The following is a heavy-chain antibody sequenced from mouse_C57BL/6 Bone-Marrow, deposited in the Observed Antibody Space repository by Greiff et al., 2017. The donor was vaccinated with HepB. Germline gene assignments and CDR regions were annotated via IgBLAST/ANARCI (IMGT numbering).Heavy chain of an antibody. Sequence: QVQLQQPGAELVRPGTSVKLSCKASGYTFTSYWMHWVKQRPGQGLEWIGVIDPSDSYTNYNQKFKGKATLTVDTSSSTAYLQLSSLTSEDTAVYYCARAKGWYFDVWGTGTTVTVSS. V-gene: IGHV1-59*01. J-gene: IGHJ1*03. CDR3: ARAKGWYFDV. CDR1: GYTFTSYW. CDR2: IDPSDSYT.